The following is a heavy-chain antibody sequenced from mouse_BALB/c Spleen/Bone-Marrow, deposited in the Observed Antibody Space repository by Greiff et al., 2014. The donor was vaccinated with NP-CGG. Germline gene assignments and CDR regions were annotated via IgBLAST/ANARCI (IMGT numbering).Heavy chain of an antibody. V-gene: IGHV1-4*01. CDR1: GYTFDYYT. CDR2: INPSSGYT. D-gene: IGHD2-2*01. Sequence: QVQLQQPGAELARPGASVKMSCKASGYTFDYYTVQWVKQRPGQGLEWIGYINPSSGYTNYNQKFKDKATLTADKSSSTDYMQLSSLTSKDSTVYYCARDVYGSWFAYWGQGTLVTVSA. J-gene: IGHJ3*01. CDR3: ARDVYGSWFAY.